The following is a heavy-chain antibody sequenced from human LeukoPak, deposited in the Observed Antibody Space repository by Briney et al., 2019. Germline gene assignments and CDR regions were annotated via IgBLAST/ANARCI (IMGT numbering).Heavy chain of an antibody. CDR3: ARDHYYYDSSAYYYEY. Sequence: SETLSLTCTVSGGSISSSSYYWGWIRQPPGKGLEWIGSIYYSGSTYYNPSLKSRVTISVDTSKNQFSLKLSSVTAADTAVYYCARDHYYYDSSAYYYEYWGQGTLVTVSS. D-gene: IGHD3-22*01. J-gene: IGHJ4*02. V-gene: IGHV4-39*07. CDR1: GGSISSSSYY. CDR2: IYYSGST.